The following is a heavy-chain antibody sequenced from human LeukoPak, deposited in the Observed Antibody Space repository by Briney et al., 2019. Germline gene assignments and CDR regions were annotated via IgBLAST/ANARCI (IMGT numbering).Heavy chain of an antibody. D-gene: IGHD1-1*01. J-gene: IGHJ4*02. V-gene: IGHV4-39*07. Sequence: SETLSLTCTVSGGSISSSSYYWGWIRQPPGKGLEWIGSIYYSGSTYYNPSLKSRVTISVDTSKNQFSLKLSSVTAADTAVYYCARKDGIEGYFDYWGQGTLVTVSS. CDR1: GGSISSSSYY. CDR3: ARKDGIEGYFDY. CDR2: IYYSGST.